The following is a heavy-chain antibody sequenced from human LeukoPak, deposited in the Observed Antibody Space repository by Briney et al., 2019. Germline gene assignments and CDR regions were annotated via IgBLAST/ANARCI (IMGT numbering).Heavy chain of an antibody. CDR2: IYYSGST. V-gene: IGHV4-59*01. Sequence: SETLSLTCAVYGGSFSGYYWSWIRQPPGKGLEWIGYIYYSGSTNYNPSLKSRVTISVDTSKNQFSLKLSSVTAADTAVYYCARVPPYGDYVLFDYWGQGTLVTVSS. J-gene: IGHJ4*02. D-gene: IGHD4-17*01. CDR1: GGSFSGYY. CDR3: ARVPPYGDYVLFDY.